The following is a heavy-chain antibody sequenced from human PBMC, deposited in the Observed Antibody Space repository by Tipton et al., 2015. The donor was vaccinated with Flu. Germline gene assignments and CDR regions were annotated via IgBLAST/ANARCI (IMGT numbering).Heavy chain of an antibody. CDR3: AKDGWDTSGWYPFDY. V-gene: IGHV3-48*03. D-gene: IGHD6-19*01. CDR2: ISSSGSTI. Sequence: SLRLSCAASGFTFSSYEMNWVRQAPGKGLEWVSYISSSGSTIYYADSVKGRFTISRDNAKNSLYLLINSLRDEDTAVYYCAKDGWDTSGWYPFDYWGQGTLVTVSS. J-gene: IGHJ4*02. CDR1: GFTFSSYE.